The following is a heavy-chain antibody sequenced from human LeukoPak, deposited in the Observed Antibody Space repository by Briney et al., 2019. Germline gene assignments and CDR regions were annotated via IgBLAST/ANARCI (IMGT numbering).Heavy chain of an antibody. Sequence: SQTLSLTCTVSGGSISSGGYYWSWIRQHPGKGLEWIGYIYYSGSTYYNPSLKSRVTMSLDTSKNRFSLKLSSVTAADTAVYYCARGPRSGHHDYWGQGILVTVSS. CDR2: IYYSGST. CDR1: GGSISSGGYY. D-gene: IGHD6-19*01. J-gene: IGHJ4*02. CDR3: ARGPRSGHHDY. V-gene: IGHV4-31*03.